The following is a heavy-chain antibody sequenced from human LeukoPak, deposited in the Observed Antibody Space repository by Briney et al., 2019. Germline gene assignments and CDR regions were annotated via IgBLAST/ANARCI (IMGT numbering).Heavy chain of an antibody. J-gene: IGHJ4*02. CDR1: GFTLSNYG. V-gene: IGHV3-48*01. CDR3: ARGGAAGPDY. Sequence: RGCLRLSCAASGFTLSNYGMNWVRQAPGTGLGWVSYICSTSRVKNYADSVKGRFTISRDNTKILLYLQMNSLRVEDTAVYYCARGGAAGPDYWGQGTLVT. CDR2: ICSTSRVK. D-gene: IGHD6-13*01.